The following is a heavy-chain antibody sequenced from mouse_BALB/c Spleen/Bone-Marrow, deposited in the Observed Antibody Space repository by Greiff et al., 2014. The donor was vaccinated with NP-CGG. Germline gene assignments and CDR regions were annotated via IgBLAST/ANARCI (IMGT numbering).Heavy chain of an antibody. Sequence: VKLVESGPGLVAPSQSLSITCTVSGFSLTSYGVHWVRQPPGKGLEWLGVIWDGGSTNYNSALMSRLSISKDNSKSQVFLKKNSLQTDDTAMYYCARVYLWYFDVWGAGTTVTVSS. CDR2: IWDGGST. J-gene: IGHJ1*01. CDR1: GFSLTSYG. V-gene: IGHV2-9*02. CDR3: ARVYLWYFDV. D-gene: IGHD2-3*01.